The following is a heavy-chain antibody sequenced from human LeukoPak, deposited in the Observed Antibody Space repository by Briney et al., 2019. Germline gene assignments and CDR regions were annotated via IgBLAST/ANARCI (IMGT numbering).Heavy chain of an antibody. Sequence: GGSLRLSCAASGFIVNNNHMSWVRQAPGKGLEWVSVIYSGGRTYYADSVTGRFTISRDNSKNTLYLQMNSLRVEDTAVYYCASASDRGSSGYYPFDYWGQGTLVTVSS. CDR2: IYSGGRT. V-gene: IGHV3-53*01. CDR3: ASASDRGSSGYYPFDY. CDR1: GFIVNNNH. D-gene: IGHD3-22*01. J-gene: IGHJ4*02.